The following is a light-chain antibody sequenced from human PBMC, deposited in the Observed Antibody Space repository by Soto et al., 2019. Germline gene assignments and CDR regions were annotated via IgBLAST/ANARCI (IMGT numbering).Light chain of an antibody. V-gene: IGLV1-44*01. CDR3: AAWDDSLNGVV. CDR2: SNN. CDR1: SSNIGSNT. J-gene: IGLJ2*01. Sequence: QSVLTQPPSASGTPGQRVTISCSGSSSNIGSNTVNWYQQLPGTAPKLLIYSNNQRPSGVPDRFSGSKSGTSACLAISGRQSEDEADYYCAAWDDSLNGVVFGGGTKLTVL.